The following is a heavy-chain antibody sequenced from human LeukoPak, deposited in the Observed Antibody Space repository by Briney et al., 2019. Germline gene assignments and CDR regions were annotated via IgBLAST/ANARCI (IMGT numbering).Heavy chain of an antibody. D-gene: IGHD3-22*01. CDR1: GFTFSSYA. CDR2: ISGSDDST. Sequence: PGGSLRLSCAASGFTFSSYAMSWVRQAPGKGLEWVSAISGSDDSTYYADFVKGRFTISRDNSKNTLYLQMNSLRAEDTAVYYCAKVPSTYYYDSSDDYWGQGTLVTVSS. V-gene: IGHV3-23*01. CDR3: AKVPSTYYYDSSDDY. J-gene: IGHJ4*02.